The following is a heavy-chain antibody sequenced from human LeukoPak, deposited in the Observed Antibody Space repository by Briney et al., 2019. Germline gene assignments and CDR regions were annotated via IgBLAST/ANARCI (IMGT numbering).Heavy chain of an antibody. Sequence: SETLSLTCAVYGGSFSGYYWSWIRQPPGKGLEWIGEINHSGSTKYNPSLKSRVTISVDMSKNQFSLRLSSVTAADTAVYYCARHRYYGSGSYFDDAFDIWGQGTMVTVSS. D-gene: IGHD3-10*01. V-gene: IGHV4-34*01. CDR2: INHSGST. CDR1: GGSFSGYY. J-gene: IGHJ3*02. CDR3: ARHRYYGSGSYFDDAFDI.